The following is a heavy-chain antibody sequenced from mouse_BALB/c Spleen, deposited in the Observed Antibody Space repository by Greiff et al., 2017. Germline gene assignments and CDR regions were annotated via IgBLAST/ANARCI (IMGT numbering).Heavy chain of an antibody. CDR1: GFTFSSFG. J-gene: IGHJ4*01. D-gene: IGHD1-1*01. V-gene: IGHV5-17*02. Sequence: DVKLVESGGGLVQPGGSRKLSCAASGFTFSSFGMHWVRQAPEKGLEWVAYISSGSSTIYYADTVKGRFTISRDNPKNTLFLQMTSLRSEDTAMYYCARGVYGSSSFYYAMDYWGQGTSVTVSS. CDR3: ARGVYGSSSFYYAMDY. CDR2: ISSGSSTI.